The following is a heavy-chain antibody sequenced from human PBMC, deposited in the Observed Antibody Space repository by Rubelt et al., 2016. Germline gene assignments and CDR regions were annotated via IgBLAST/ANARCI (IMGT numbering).Heavy chain of an antibody. CDR3: ARAKAVAGTWADVGEFDY. D-gene: IGHD6-19*01. V-gene: IGHV3-11*05. Sequence: GQLVESGGGLVKPGGSLRLSCAASGFTFSDYYMSWIRQAPGKGLEWVSYISSSSSYTNYADSVKGRFTISRDNAKNSLYLQMNSLRAEDTAGYYCARAKAVAGTWADVGEFDYWGQGTLVTVSS. CDR2: ISSSSSYT. J-gene: IGHJ4*02. CDR1: GFTFSDYY.